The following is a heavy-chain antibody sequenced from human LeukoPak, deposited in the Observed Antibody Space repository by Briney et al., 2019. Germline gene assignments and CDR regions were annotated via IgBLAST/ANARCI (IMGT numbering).Heavy chain of an antibody. CDR3: ARLYSSGWYYFDH. V-gene: IGHV4-59*08. Sequence: SETLSLTCTVSSGSISNFYWNRIRQPPGEGLQWIGYINYSGNTNYNPSLQSRVTISLDTSKNQFSLKLSSVTAADTAVYFCARLYSSGWYYFDHWGQGTLVTVSS. CDR1: SGSISNFY. D-gene: IGHD6-19*01. CDR2: INYSGNT. J-gene: IGHJ4*02.